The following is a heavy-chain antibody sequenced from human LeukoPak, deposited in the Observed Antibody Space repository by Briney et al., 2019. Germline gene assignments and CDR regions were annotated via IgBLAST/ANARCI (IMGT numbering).Heavy chain of an antibody. Sequence: GRSLRLSCAASGFTFSSYAMHWVRQAPGKGLEWVSAISGSGGSTYYADSVKGRFTIYRDNSKNTLYLQVNSLRAEDTAVYYCAKWRYSSGWYRKVYFDYWGQGTLVTVSS. J-gene: IGHJ4*02. CDR3: AKWRYSSGWYRKVYFDY. D-gene: IGHD6-19*01. V-gene: IGHV3-23*01. CDR1: GFTFSSYA. CDR2: ISGSGGST.